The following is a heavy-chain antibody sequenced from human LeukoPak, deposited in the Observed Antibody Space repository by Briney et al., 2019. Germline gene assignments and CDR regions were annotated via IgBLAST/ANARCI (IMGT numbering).Heavy chain of an antibody. CDR1: GFTFSTYS. CDR3: ASFETVAAKPFDY. J-gene: IGHJ4*02. Sequence: GGSLRLSCAASGFTFSTYSMNWLRLAPGKGLEWVSSISPDSNYKYYVDSVKGRFTISRDNAKSSLYLQMNSLRAEDTAVYYCASFETVAAKPFDYWGQGTLVTVSS. CDR2: ISPDSNYK. D-gene: IGHD6-19*01. V-gene: IGHV3-21*01.